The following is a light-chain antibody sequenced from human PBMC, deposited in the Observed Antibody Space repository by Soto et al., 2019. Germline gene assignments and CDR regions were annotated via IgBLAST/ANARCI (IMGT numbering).Light chain of an antibody. CDR1: QSVSSS. Sequence: EIVLTQSPATLSLSPGERATLSYRASQSVSSSLAWYQQKPGQAPRLLIYDASNRATGIPARFSGSGSGTDFTLTISSLEPEDFAVYYCQQRTTWRTFGQGTKVDIK. V-gene: IGKV3-11*01. CDR2: DAS. CDR3: QQRTTWRT. J-gene: IGKJ1*01.